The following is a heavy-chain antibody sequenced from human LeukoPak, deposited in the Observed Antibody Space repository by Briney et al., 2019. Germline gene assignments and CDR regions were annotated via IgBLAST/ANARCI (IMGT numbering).Heavy chain of an antibody. J-gene: IGHJ5*02. D-gene: IGHD2-8*02. V-gene: IGHV3-30-3*01. CDR1: GFIFSSYA. Sequence: PGRSLRLSCAASGFIFSSYAMHWVRQAPGKGLEWVALISYDGDNKYYADSVKGRFTISRDNSKNTLYLQMNSLRAEDTAVYYCARESGVCWFDPWGQGTLVTVSS. CDR2: ISYDGDNK. CDR3: ARESGVCWFDP.